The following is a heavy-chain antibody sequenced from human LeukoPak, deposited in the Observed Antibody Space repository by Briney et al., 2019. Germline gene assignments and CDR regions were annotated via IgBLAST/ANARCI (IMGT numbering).Heavy chain of an antibody. Sequence: ASVKVSCKASGYTFTGYYMHWVRQAPGQGLEWMGWINPNSGGTNYAQKFQGRVTMTGDTSISTAYMELSRLRSDDTAVYYCARDGSLMSSGSTYYYYYYGMDVWGQGTTVTVSS. CDR1: GYTFTGYY. J-gene: IGHJ6*02. CDR3: ARDGSLMSSGSTYYYYYYGMDV. D-gene: IGHD3-10*01. CDR2: INPNSGGT. V-gene: IGHV1-2*02.